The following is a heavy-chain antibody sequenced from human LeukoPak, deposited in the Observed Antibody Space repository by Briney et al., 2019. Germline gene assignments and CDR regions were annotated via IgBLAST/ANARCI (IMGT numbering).Heavy chain of an antibody. CDR1: RFTFSSYA. D-gene: IGHD6-13*01. V-gene: IGHV3-23*01. CDR3: AKGGYSGSWHGSYFDY. J-gene: IGHJ4*02. Sequence: PGGSLRLSCAASRFTFSSYAMSWVRQAPGKGLEWVSTITGSGGSTFYADSVKGRFTISRDSSKNTLYLQMTILRADDTAVYYCAKGGYSGSWHGSYFDYWGQGTLVTVSS. CDR2: ITGSGGST.